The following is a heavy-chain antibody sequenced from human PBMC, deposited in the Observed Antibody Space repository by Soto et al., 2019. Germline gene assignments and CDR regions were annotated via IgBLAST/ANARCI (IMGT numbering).Heavy chain of an antibody. Sequence: SETLSLTCAVYGGSFSGYYWSWIRQPPGKGLEWIGEINHSGSTNYNPSLKSRVTISVDTSKNQFSLKLSSVTAADTAVYYCARGGRLPRRNWFDPWGQGTLVTVSS. CDR2: INHSGST. J-gene: IGHJ5*02. D-gene: IGHD4-17*01. CDR1: GGSFSGYY. CDR3: ARGGRLPRRNWFDP. V-gene: IGHV4-34*01.